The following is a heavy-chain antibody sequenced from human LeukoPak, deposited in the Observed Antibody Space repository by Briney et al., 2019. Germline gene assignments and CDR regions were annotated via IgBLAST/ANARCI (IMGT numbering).Heavy chain of an antibody. CDR3: AREPAGVRSGSYYRHFDY. J-gene: IGHJ4*02. CDR1: GFTFSSYS. CDR2: ISYDGSNK. V-gene: IGHV3-30*03. D-gene: IGHD3-10*01. Sequence: GGSLRLSCAASGFTFSSYSMQWVRQAPGKGLDWVAIISYDGSNKFYGDSVKGRFTISRDNAKNSLYLQMNSLRAEDTAVYYCAREPAGVRSGSYYRHFDYWGQGTLVTVSS.